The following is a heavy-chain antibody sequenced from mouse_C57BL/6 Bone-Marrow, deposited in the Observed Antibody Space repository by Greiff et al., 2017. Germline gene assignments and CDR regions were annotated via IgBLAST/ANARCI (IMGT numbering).Heavy chain of an antibody. CDR3: TRGYDFYAMDY. D-gene: IGHD2-2*01. CDR1: GFNIKDDY. J-gene: IGHJ4*01. V-gene: IGHV14-4*01. CDR2: IDPENGDT. Sequence: DVQLQESGAELVRPGASVKLSCTASGFNIKDDYMHWVKQRPEQGLEWIGWIDPENGDTEYASKFQGKATITADTSSNTAYLQLSSLTSEDTAVYYFTRGYDFYAMDYWGQGTSVTVSS.